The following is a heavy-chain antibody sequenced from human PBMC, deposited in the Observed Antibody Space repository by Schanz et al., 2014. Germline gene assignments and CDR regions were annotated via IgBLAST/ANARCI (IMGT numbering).Heavy chain of an antibody. CDR3: ARGVRIDY. Sequence: EVQLLESGGGLVQPGESLRLSCAASGFSFSSYTMSWVRQAPGKGLQWVSSISSSSMYIYQADSMRGRFTISRDNAKNSLYLQVNNLSAEDTAVYYCARGVRIDYWGQGTLVTVSS. J-gene: IGHJ4*02. CDR2: ISSSSMYI. D-gene: IGHD3-3*01. CDR1: GFSFSSYT. V-gene: IGHV3-21*02.